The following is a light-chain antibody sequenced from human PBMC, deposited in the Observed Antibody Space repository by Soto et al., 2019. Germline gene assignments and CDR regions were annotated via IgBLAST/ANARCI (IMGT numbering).Light chain of an antibody. CDR1: QSISSY. CDR3: QQSYTTPLT. Sequence: DIQMTQSPSSLSASVGDRVTITCRASQSISSYLNWYQQKPGKAPNLLIYAASTLQSGVPSRFSGSGSGTDFTLTIRSPQPEDFATYYCQQSYTTPLTFGGGTKVDIK. CDR2: AAS. J-gene: IGKJ4*01. V-gene: IGKV1-39*01.